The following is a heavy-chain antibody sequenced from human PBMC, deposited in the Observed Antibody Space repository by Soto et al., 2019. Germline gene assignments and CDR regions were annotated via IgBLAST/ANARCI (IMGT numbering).Heavy chain of an antibody. D-gene: IGHD2-15*01. Sequence: VASVKVSWKASGGTFSSYAISRVRQAPGQGLEWMGGIIPIFGTANYAQKFQGRVTITADKSTSTAYMELSSLRSEDTAVYYCARLGYCSGGSCYSYYYYGMDVWGQGTTVTVSS. J-gene: IGHJ6*02. CDR1: GGTFSSYA. V-gene: IGHV1-69*06. CDR2: IIPIFGTA. CDR3: ARLGYCSGGSCYSYYYYGMDV.